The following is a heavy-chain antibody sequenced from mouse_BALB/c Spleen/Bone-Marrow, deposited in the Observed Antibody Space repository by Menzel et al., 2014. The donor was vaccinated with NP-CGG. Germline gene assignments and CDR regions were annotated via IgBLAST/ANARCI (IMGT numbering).Heavy chain of an antibody. D-gene: IGHD3-2*01. V-gene: IGHV1-15*01. CDR1: GHTFTDYE. Sequence: VKLMESGAELVRPGASVTLSCKASGHTFTDYEMHWLKRTPVHGLEWIGAIDPETGGTAYNQKFKGRATLTTDKSSSTAYMELRSLTSEDSAVYYCTRLDSSGYGAYWGQGTLVTVSA. CDR2: IDPETGGT. CDR3: TRLDSSGYGAY. J-gene: IGHJ3*01.